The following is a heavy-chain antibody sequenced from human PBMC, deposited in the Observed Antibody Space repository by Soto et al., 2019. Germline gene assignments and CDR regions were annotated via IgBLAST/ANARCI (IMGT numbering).Heavy chain of an antibody. CDR3: ARVSFGGSYFDY. D-gene: IGHD3-10*01. CDR1: GGSVSSGSYY. J-gene: IGHJ4*02. CDR2: IYYSGST. V-gene: IGHV4-61*01. Sequence: QVQLQESGPGLVKPSETLSLTCTVSGGSVSSGSYYWSWIRQPPGKGLEWIGYIYYSGSTNYTPSLKSRVTISVDTSKNQFSLKLSSVTAADTAVYYCARVSFGGSYFDYWGQGTLVTVSS.